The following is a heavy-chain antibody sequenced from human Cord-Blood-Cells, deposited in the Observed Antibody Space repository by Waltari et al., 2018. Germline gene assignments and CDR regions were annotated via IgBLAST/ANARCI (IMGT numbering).Heavy chain of an antibody. D-gene: IGHD6-13*01. CDR3: ATLFLRYSSSWVDY. J-gene: IGHJ4*02. V-gene: IGHV1-24*01. CDR2: FDPEDGET. CDR1: GYTLNELS. Sequence: QVPLVQSGAEMQKRAASVKVSSKVSGYTLNELSMSWVRQAPGKGLEWMGGFDPEDGETIYAQKFQGRVTMTEDTSTDTAYMELSSLRSEDTAVYYCATLFLRYSSSWVDYWGQGTLVTVSS.